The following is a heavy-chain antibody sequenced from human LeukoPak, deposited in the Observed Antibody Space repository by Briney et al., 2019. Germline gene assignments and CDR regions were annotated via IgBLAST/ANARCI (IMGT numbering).Heavy chain of an antibody. J-gene: IGHJ4*02. CDR3: ARGPAGHFDY. CDR1: GGSFSGYY. D-gene: IGHD2-2*01. Sequence: SETLSLTCAVYGGSFSGYYWSWIRQPPGKGLEWIGEINHSGSTNYNLSLKSRVTISVDTSKNQFSLKLSSVTAADTAVYYCARGPAGHFDYWGQGTLVTVSS. V-gene: IGHV4-34*01. CDR2: INHSGST.